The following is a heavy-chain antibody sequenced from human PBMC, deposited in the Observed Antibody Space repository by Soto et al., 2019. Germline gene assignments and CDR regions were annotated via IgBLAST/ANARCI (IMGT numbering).Heavy chain of an antibody. CDR2: ISGSGGST. D-gene: IGHD5-18*01. CDR1: RFTFSSYA. Sequence: EVQLLESGGGLVQPGGSLRLCCAASRFTFSSYAMSWVRQAPGKGLEWVSAISGSGGSTYYADSVKGRFTISRDNSKNTLYLQMNSLRAEDTAVYYCARTLYSYGTDYWGQGTLVTVSS. J-gene: IGHJ4*02. CDR3: ARTLYSYGTDY. V-gene: IGHV3-23*01.